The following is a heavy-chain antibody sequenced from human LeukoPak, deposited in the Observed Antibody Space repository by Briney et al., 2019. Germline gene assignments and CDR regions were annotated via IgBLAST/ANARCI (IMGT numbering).Heavy chain of an antibody. CDR2: INPSGGGT. D-gene: IGHD3-10*01. J-gene: IGHJ6*02. Sequence: ASVKVSCKASGYTFTSYYMHWVRQAPGQGLEWMGIINPSGGGTSYAQKFQGRVTMTRDTSTSTVYMELSSPRSEDTAVYYCARDLSSYGSGSYSYYGMDVWGQGTTVTVSS. CDR3: ARDLSSYGSGSYSYYGMDV. V-gene: IGHV1-46*01. CDR1: GYTFTSYY.